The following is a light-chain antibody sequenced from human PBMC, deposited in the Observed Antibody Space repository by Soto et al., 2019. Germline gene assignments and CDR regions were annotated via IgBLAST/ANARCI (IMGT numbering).Light chain of an antibody. V-gene: IGKV3-11*01. CDR3: QQYNNWPPWT. CDR1: QSIGNY. J-gene: IGKJ1*01. CDR2: ATS. Sequence: EFVFSQSPSTLSLCPGEGATLSCRASQSIGNYLAWYQQKPGQAPRLLIYATSNRATGIPARFSGSGSGTDFTLTISSLEPEDFAVYYCQQYNNWPPWTFGQRTKVGIK.